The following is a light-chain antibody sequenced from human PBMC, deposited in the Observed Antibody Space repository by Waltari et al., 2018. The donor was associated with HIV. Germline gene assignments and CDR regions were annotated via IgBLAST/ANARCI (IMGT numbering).Light chain of an antibody. V-gene: IGLV2-8*01. J-gene: IGLJ1*01. CDR3: NSYAGINNFV. Sequence: QSALTQPPSASGSPGQSVTISCTGTSSDVGAFNHVSWYQQHPGKAPKLIIYEVTERPSGVPNRFSGSKSGNTASLTVSGLQTDDEADYYCNSYAGINNFVFGTGTTVTVL. CDR1: SSDVGAFNH. CDR2: EVT.